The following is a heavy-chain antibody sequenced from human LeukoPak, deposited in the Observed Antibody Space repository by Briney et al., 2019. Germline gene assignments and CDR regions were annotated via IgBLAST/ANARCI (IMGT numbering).Heavy chain of an antibody. J-gene: IGHJ4*02. Sequence: SVKVSCKASGGTFSSYAISWVRQAPGQGLEWMGGIIPIFGTANYAQKFQGRVTITTDESTSTAYMELSSLRSEDTAVYYCARDLPGYYGSGSYSLGYWGQGTLVTVSS. CDR2: IIPIFGTA. CDR1: GGTFSSYA. CDR3: ARDLPGYYGSGSYSLGY. D-gene: IGHD3-10*01. V-gene: IGHV1-69*05.